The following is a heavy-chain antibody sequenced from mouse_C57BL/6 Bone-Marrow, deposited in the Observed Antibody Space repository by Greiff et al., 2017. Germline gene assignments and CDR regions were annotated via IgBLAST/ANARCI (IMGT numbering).Heavy chain of an antibody. CDR2: IHPSDGDT. Sequence: VQLQQPGAELVKPGASVKVSCKASGYTFTSYWMHWVKQRPGQGLEWIGRIHPSDGDTNYNQKFKGKATLTVDKSSSTAYMQLSSLTSSDAAVSYYAIRRRQDAFDYWGQGTSVTVSS. J-gene: IGHJ4*01. V-gene: IGHV1-74*01. D-gene: IGHD6-1*01. CDR3: AIRRRQDAFDY. CDR1: GYTFTSYW.